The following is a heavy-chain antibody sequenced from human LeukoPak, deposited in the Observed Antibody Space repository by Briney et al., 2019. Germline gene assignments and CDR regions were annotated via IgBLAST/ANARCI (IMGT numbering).Heavy chain of an antibody. Sequence: PGRSLRLSCVASGFTFSRYAMVWVRQAPGKGLQWVAVISNDGSTENYVDSVKGRFTISRDNSKSTLYLHMNSLRAEDTAVYYCARDYCSSTSCYVGFDYWGQGTLVTVSS. CDR2: ISNDGSTE. J-gene: IGHJ4*02. CDR3: ARDYCSSTSCYVGFDY. CDR1: GFTFSRYA. V-gene: IGHV3-30-3*01. D-gene: IGHD2-2*01.